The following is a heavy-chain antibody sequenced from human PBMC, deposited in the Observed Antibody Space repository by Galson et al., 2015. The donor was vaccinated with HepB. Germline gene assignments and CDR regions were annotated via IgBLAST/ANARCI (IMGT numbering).Heavy chain of an antibody. V-gene: IGHV4-39*01. CDR1: GGSISSGSYY. J-gene: IGHJ5*02. CDR2: IYYSGTT. Sequence: TLSLTCTVSGGSISSGSYYWGWIRQPPGTGLEWSGSIYYSGTTYYNPSLKSRVTISVETSKNQFSLKLSSVTAADTAVYYCARLLRYFDWWGLAFDPWGQGTLVTVSS. D-gene: IGHD3-9*01. CDR3: ARLLRYFDWWGLAFDP.